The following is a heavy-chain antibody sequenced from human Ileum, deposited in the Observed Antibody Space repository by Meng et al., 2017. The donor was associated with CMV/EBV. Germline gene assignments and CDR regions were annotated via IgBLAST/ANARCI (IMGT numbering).Heavy chain of an antibody. CDR2: VRSDGSNK. J-gene: IGHJ4*02. CDR1: GLTFSSYG. D-gene: IGHD3-16*01. Sequence: QVQLVGAGGGVGQPGGSLRLSCAVSGLTFSSYGMHWVRQAPGKGLEWVAFVRSDGSNKYYADSVKGRFTISRDNSENTLFLQMNSLRADDTAVYYCSSLGDYWGQGTLVTVSS. CDR3: SSLGDY. V-gene: IGHV3-30*02.